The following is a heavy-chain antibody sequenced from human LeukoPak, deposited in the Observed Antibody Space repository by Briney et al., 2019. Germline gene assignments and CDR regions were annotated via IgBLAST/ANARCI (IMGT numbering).Heavy chain of an antibody. J-gene: IGHJ4*02. Sequence: GGPLRLSCAASGFTFRRYDMNWVRQAPGKGLEWVSSISSSSISIYYADSLKGRFTISRDNARNSLYLQMNNLRAEDTAVYYCARVYDVLTGGFDYWGQGALVTVSS. CDR2: ISSSSISI. V-gene: IGHV3-21*01. D-gene: IGHD3-9*01. CDR1: GFTFRRYD. CDR3: ARVYDVLTGGFDY.